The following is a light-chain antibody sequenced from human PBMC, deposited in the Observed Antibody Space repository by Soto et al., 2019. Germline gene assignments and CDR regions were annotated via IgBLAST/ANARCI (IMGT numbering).Light chain of an antibody. V-gene: IGKV3-15*01. CDR2: GAS. CDR1: QTISNA. Sequence: EVVMTQSPATVSVSPGEGVTLSCRASQTISNALAWYQQHPGQAPRLLIYGASTRATGVPARFSGGGSGTEFTLTISSLQSEDFAFYYCQQNNKWPPVTFGGGTKVEIK. J-gene: IGKJ4*01. CDR3: QQNNKWPPVT.